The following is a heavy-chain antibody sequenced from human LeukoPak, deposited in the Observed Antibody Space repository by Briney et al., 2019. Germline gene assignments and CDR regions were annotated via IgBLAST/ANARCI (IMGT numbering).Heavy chain of an antibody. CDR2: ISWNSGSI. CDR1: GFTFDDYA. V-gene: IGHV3-9*03. J-gene: IGHJ3*02. D-gene: IGHD3-16*01. Sequence: PGGSLRLSCAASGFTFDDYAMHWVRQAPGKGLEWVSGISWNSGSIGYADSVKGRFTISRDNAKNSPYLQMNSLRAEDMALYYCAKGLGASRNDAFDIWGQGTMVTVSS. CDR3: AKGLGASRNDAFDI.